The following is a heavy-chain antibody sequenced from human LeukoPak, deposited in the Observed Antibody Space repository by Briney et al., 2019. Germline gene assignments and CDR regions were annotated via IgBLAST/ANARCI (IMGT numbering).Heavy chain of an antibody. J-gene: IGHJ4*02. D-gene: IGHD4-23*01. CDR3: ARHGRDGYGGNSGYYFDY. V-gene: IGHV4-59*08. CDR1: GGSISSYY. CDR2: IYYSGST. Sequence: SETLSLTCTVSGGSISSYYWSWIRRPPGKGLEGGGYIYYSGSTNYYPSLNSRVTISVDMSKNKFSLKLSSVTAADTAVYYCARHGRDGYGGNSGYYFDYWGQGTLVTVSS.